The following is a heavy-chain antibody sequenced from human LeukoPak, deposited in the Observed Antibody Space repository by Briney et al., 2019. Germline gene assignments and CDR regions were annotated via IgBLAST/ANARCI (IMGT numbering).Heavy chain of an antibody. J-gene: IGHJ3*02. CDR1: GGSISSGGYY. V-gene: IGHV4-30-2*05. Sequence: SETLSLTCTVSGGSISSGGYYWSWIRQPPGKGLEWIGYIYHSGSTCYNPSLKSRVTISVDTSKNQFSLKLSSVTAADTAVYYCARHKEWFGEDLNAFDIWGQGTMVTVSS. CDR3: ARHKEWFGEDLNAFDI. D-gene: IGHD3-10*01. CDR2: IYHSGST.